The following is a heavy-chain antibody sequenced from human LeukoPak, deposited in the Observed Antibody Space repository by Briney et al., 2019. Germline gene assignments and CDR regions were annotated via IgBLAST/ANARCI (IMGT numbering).Heavy chain of an antibody. CDR1: GGSFSGYY. Sequence: PSETLSLTCAVCGGSFSGYYWSWIRQPPGKGLEWIGEINHSGSTNYNPSLKSRVTISVDTSKNQFSLKLSSVTAADTAVYYCARDQLTRNFDYWGQGTLVTVSS. CDR2: INHSGST. J-gene: IGHJ4*02. V-gene: IGHV4-34*01. D-gene: IGHD5-24*01. CDR3: ARDQLTRNFDY.